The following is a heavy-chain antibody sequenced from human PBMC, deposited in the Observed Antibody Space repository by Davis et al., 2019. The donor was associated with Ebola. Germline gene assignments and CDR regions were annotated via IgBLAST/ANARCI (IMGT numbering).Heavy chain of an antibody. CDR3: AYQGVICY. CDR1: GFTFSSYG. D-gene: IGHD3-16*02. CDR2: IWYDGSNK. V-gene: IGHV3-33*01. Sequence: GGSLRLSCAASGFTFSSYGMHWVRQAPGKGLEWVAVIWYDGSNKYYADSVKGRFTISRDNAKNSLYLQMNSLRDEDTAVYYCAYQGVICYWGQGTLVTVSS. J-gene: IGHJ4*02.